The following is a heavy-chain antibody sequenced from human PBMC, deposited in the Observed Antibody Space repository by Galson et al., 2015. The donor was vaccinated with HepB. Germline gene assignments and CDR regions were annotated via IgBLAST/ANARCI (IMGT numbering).Heavy chain of an antibody. V-gene: IGHV1-2*02. CDR3: ARDPRPLCGNGVCYETYYYYGMDV. D-gene: IGHD2-8*01. J-gene: IGHJ6*02. CDR2: INPNSGGT. Sequence: SVKVSCKASGYTFTGYYMHWVRQAPGQGLEWMGWINPNSGGTNYAQKFQGRVTMTRDTSISTAYMELSRLRSDGTAVYYCARDPRPLCGNGVCYETYYYYGMDVWGQGTTVTVSS. CDR1: GYTFTGYY.